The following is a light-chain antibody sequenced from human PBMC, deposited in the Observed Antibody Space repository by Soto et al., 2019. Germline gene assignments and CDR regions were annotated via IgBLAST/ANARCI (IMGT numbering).Light chain of an antibody. J-gene: IGLJ1*01. CDR3: QVWDTGSDHHV. CDR2: DDR. Sequence: SYELTQPPSVSVAPGQTARISCGGEEIGSKSVHWYQQLSGDPVLVVYDDRDRPSGIPERFSGSKSGITATLIISRVEAGDEADYYCQVWDTGSDHHVFGTGTKVTVL. CDR1: EIGSKS. V-gene: IGLV3-21*02.